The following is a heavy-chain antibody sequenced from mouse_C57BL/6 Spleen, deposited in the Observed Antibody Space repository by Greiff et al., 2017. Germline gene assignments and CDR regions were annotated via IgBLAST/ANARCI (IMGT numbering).Heavy chain of an antibody. V-gene: IGHV10-1*01. CDR1: GFSFNTYA. J-gene: IGHJ4*01. CDR3: VRQGDYALYAMDY. CDR2: IRSKSNNYAT. D-gene: IGHD2-4*01. Sequence: EVKLQESGGGLVQPKGSLKLSCAASGFSFNTYAMNWVRQAPGKGLEWVARIRSKSNNYATYYADSVKDRFTISRDDSESMLYLQMNNLKTEDTAMYYCVRQGDYALYAMDYWGQGTSVTVSS.